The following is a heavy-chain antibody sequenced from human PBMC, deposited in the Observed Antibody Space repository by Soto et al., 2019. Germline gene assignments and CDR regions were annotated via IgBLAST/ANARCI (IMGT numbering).Heavy chain of an antibody. D-gene: IGHD2-21*02. J-gene: IGHJ4*02. Sequence: QVYLVQSGAEVKKPGSSVKISCKASGGIFSSNTINWVRQAAGQGLEWMGGIIPLFGRANYAEKFQGRVTITADKSKKTEYMELTSLRSEDTAVYYCASKAACGGDCYAFDSWGQRTLVNVSS. CDR2: IIPLFGRA. CDR1: GGIFSSNT. V-gene: IGHV1-69*06. CDR3: ASKAACGGDCYAFDS.